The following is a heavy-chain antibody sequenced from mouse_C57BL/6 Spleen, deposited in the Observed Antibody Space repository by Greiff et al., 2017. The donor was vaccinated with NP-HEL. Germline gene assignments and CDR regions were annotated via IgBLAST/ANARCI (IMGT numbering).Heavy chain of an antibody. D-gene: IGHD1-1*01. V-gene: IGHV1-52*01. CDR2: IDPSDSET. Sequence: VQLQQSGAELVRPGSSVKLSCKASGYTFTSYWMHWVKQRPIQGLEWIGNIDPSDSETHYNQKFKDKATLTVDKSSSTAYMQLSSLTSEDSAVYYCARWGVVATDWYFDVWGTGTTVTVSS. J-gene: IGHJ1*03. CDR3: ARWGVVATDWYFDV. CDR1: GYTFTSYW.